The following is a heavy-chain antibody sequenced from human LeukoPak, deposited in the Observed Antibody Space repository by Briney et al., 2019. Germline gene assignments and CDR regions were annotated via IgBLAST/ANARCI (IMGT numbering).Heavy chain of an antibody. CDR3: LGGCSGGSRAYFDS. D-gene: IGHD2-15*01. J-gene: IGHJ4*02. Sequence: GGSLRLSCAASGFTFSSYWMHWVRQAPGKGLVWVSRINSDGSSTSYADPVKGRFTISRDNAKNTLYLQMNSLRAEDTAVYYCLGGCSGGSRAYFDSWGQGTLVTVSS. V-gene: IGHV3-74*01. CDR1: GFTFSSYW. CDR2: INSDGSST.